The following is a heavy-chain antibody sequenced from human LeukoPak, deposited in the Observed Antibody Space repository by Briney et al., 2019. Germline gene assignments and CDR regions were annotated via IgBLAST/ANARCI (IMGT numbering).Heavy chain of an antibody. J-gene: IGHJ4*02. V-gene: IGHV1-46*01. Sequence: ASVKVSCKASGYTFTNYYIYWVRQAPGQGLEWMGIINPSGGITSYAQKFQGGVTMTRDTSTSTVYMELSSLRSDDTAVYYCARGLNVWDYWGQGTLVTVSS. CDR3: ARGLNVWDY. CDR1: GYTFTNYY. CDR2: INPSGGIT. D-gene: IGHD3-16*01.